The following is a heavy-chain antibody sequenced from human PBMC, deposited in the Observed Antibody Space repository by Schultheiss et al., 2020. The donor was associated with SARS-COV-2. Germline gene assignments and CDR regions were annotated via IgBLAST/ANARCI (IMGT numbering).Heavy chain of an antibody. CDR3: ARSYGSRSYWSWFDP. D-gene: IGHD3-10*01. CDR1: GYTFTSYA. Sequence: ASVKVSCKASGYTFTSYAMHWVRQAPGQRLEWMGWINAGNGNTKYSQKFQGRVTITRDTSASTAYMELSSLRSEDTAVYYCARSYGSRSYWSWFDPWGQGTLVTVSS. V-gene: IGHV1-3*01. J-gene: IGHJ5*02. CDR2: INAGNGNT.